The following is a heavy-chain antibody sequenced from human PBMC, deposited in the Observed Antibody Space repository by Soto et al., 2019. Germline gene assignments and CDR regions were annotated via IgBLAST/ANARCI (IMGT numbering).Heavy chain of an antibody. J-gene: IGHJ5*02. CDR2: IYRGGIT. CDR1: GYSISSGLY. D-gene: IGHD1-1*01. CDR3: AIGNPDWFDP. V-gene: IGHV4-38-2*01. Sequence: SETLSLTCAVSGYSISSGLYWGWIRQPPGKGLEWIGTIYRGGITYYNPSLKSRVTISIDTSKNHFSLRLSSVTATDTAVYFCAIGNPDWFDPWGQGTLVTAPQ.